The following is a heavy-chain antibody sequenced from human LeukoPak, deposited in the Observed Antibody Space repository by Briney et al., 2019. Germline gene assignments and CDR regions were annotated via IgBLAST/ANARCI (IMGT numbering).Heavy chain of an antibody. V-gene: IGHV1-18*01. CDR2: ISAYNGNT. D-gene: IGHD6-13*01. CDR3: ARDRPSSWTIPADY. CDR1: GDTFTSYG. Sequence: GASGKVSCKASGDTFTSYGISWVRQAPGQGLECMGWISAYNGNTSYAQKLDGRVTMTTDTSTSTAYIELRSLRSDDTAVYYCARDRPSSWTIPADYWGQGTLVTVSS. J-gene: IGHJ4*02.